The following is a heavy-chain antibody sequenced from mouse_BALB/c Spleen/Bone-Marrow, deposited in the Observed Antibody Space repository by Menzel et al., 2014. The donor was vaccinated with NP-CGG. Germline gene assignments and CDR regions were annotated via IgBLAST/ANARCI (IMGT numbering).Heavy chain of an antibody. CDR2: ISGGGSYT. Sequence: DVKLVESGGGLVKPGGSLKLSCAASGFTFSSYGMSWVRQTPEKRLEWVATISGGGSYTYYPDSVKGRFTISRDSAKNNLYLQMSSLRSEDTALYYCARQAGGSGYFDYWGQGTTLTVSS. V-gene: IGHV5-9-2*01. D-gene: IGHD1-1*01. J-gene: IGHJ2*01. CDR3: ARQAGGSGYFDY. CDR1: GFTFSSYG.